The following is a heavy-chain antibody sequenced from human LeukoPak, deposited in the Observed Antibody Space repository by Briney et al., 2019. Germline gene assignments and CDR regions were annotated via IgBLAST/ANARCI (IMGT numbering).Heavy chain of an antibody. D-gene: IGHD3-10*01. CDR3: AREMGEDYDSGTFFDL. V-gene: IGHV3-11*01. CDR1: EFVFSDYY. CDR2: ISSGGDTK. Sequence: GGSLRLSCAASEFVFSDYYMSWVRQAPGKGREWVSYISSGGDTKYYADSVKGRFTISRDNAKNSLYLQMNNLSAEATAVYYRAREMGEDYDSGTFFDLWGQGNMVTVSS. J-gene: IGHJ4*02.